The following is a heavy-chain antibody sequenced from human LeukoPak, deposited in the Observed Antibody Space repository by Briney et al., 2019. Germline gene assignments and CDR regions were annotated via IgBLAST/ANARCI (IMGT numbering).Heavy chain of an antibody. CDR1: GDSVSSGYYY. CDR2: IYYTGST. Sequence: PSETLSLTCTVSGDSVSSGYYYWSWIRQPPGKGLEWIVNIYYTGSTNYNPSLKSRVTISVDTSKNQFSLKLNSVTAADMAVYYCARNYYDSSGYYLFDAFDIWGQGTMVTVSS. V-gene: IGHV4-61*01. CDR3: ARNYYDSSGYYLFDAFDI. D-gene: IGHD3-22*01. J-gene: IGHJ3*02.